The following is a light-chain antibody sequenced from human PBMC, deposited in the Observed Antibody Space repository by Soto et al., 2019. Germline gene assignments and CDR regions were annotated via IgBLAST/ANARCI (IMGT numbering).Light chain of an antibody. CDR3: LLSYRGVGV. CDR2: DTN. J-gene: IGLJ2*01. Sequence: QAVVTQEPSLTMSPGGTVTLTCGSNTGAVTTGHYPYWFQQKPGQAPRTLIYDTNNKHSWTPARFSGSLLGGKAALTLSGAQPEDEADYYCLLSYRGVGVFGGGTKLTVL. V-gene: IGLV7-46*01. CDR1: TGAVTTGHY.